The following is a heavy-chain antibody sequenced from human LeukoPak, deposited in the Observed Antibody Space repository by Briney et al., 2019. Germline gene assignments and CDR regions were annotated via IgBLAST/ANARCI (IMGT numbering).Heavy chain of an antibody. V-gene: IGHV4-61*01. J-gene: IGHJ4*02. CDR3: ARDGVYAGIDY. CDR2: IYYSGST. Sequence: SETLSLTCTVSGGSVSSGSYYWSWIRQPPGTGLEWIGYIYYSGSTNYNPSLKSRVTISVDTSKNQFSLKLSSVTAADTAVYYCARDGVYAGIDYWGQGTLVTVSS. D-gene: IGHD5/OR15-5a*01. CDR1: GGSVSSGSYY.